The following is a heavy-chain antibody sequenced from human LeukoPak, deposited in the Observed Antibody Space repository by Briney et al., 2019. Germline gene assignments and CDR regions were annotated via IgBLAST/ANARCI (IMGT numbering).Heavy chain of an antibody. J-gene: IGHJ6*03. V-gene: IGHV3-30*02. CDR2: IVHDGRNR. D-gene: IGHD1-26*01. Sequence: PGGSLRLSCAASGFTFSTYGMHWVRQAPGKGLEWVAFIVHDGRNRYYADSVKGRFTISRDNSKNTLYLQMNSLRAEDTAVYYCAKGAGATTHYYYYMDVWGKGTTVTISS. CDR1: GFTFSTYG. CDR3: AKGAGATTHYYYYMDV.